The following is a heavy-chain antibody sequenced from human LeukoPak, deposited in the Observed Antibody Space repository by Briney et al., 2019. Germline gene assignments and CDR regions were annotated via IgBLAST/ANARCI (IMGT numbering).Heavy chain of an antibody. CDR1: GGSISSYY. V-gene: IGHV4-4*07. CDR2: IYTSGST. J-gene: IGHJ2*01. Sequence: SXXLSLTCTVSGGSISSYYWSWIRQPAGKGLEWIGRIYTSGSTNYNPSLKRRVTISVDTSKNQFSLELSSVTAADTAVYYCARGPETGDGFWYFDLWGRGTLVTVSS. D-gene: IGHD7-27*01. CDR3: ARGPETGDGFWYFDL.